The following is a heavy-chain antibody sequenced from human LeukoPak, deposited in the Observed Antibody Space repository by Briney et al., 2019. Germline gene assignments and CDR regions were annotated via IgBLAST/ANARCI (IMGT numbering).Heavy chain of an antibody. CDR1: GFTVSSNF. V-gene: IGHV3-53*01. D-gene: IGHD2-21*01. CDR3: ARDAYSNYYGMDV. Sequence: PGGSLRLSCAASGFTVSSNFMSWLRQAPAKGPEWVSVIYTGGSTFYADSVRGRFTISRDNSKNTVHLQMNNLRAGDTAVYYCARDAYSNYYGMDVWGQGTTVTVSS. J-gene: IGHJ6*02. CDR2: IYTGGST.